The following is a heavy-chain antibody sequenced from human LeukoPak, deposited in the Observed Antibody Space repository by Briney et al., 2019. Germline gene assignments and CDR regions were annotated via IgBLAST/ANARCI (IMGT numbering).Heavy chain of an antibody. CDR1: GGSFSGYY. J-gene: IGHJ4*02. Sequence: PSETLSLTCAVYGGSFSGYYWSWIRQPPGKGLEWIGEINHSGSTNYNPSLKSRVTISVDTSKNQFSLKLSSVTAADTAVYYFAREPKQAAGTHLDYWGRGTLVTVSS. CDR3: AREPKQAAGTHLDY. D-gene: IGHD6-13*01. V-gene: IGHV4-34*01. CDR2: INHSGST.